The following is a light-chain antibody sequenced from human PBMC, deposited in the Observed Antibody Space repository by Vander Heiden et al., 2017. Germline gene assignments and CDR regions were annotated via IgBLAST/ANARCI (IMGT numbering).Light chain of an antibody. CDR3: QQKDHLSLS. V-gene: IGKV1-33*01. CDR2: DSS. J-gene: IGKJ4*01. CDR1: QDIKNY. Sequence: DIQMTQSPSSLSASVGDRATITCQASQDIKNYLNWYQHKPGKAPKLLIYDSSDLEKGVPSRFSESGSGTHFTLTIISLQPEDFATYFCQQKDHLSLSFGGGTKVDIK.